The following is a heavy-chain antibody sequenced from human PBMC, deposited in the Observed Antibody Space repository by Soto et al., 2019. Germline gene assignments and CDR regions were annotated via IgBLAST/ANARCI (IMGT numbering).Heavy chain of an antibody. V-gene: IGHV1-69*13. CDR1: GGTFSSYA. D-gene: IGHD3-9*01. CDR3: ARDLGIYDILTGRPIDAFDI. Sequence: SVKVSCKASGGTFSSYAISWVRQAPGQGLEWMGGIIPIFGTANYAQKFQGRVTITADESTSTAYMELSSLRSEDTAVYYCARDLGIYDILTGRPIDAFDIWGQGTMVTVSS. CDR2: IIPIFGTA. J-gene: IGHJ3*02.